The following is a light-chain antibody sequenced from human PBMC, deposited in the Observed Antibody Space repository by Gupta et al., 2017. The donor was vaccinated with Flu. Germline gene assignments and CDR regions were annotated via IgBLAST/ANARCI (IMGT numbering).Light chain of an antibody. CDR3: QQYGSSFYS. J-gene: IGKJ2*03. CDR1: QSVTSGY. V-gene: IGKV3-20*01. CDR2: GAS. Sequence: EIVLTQSPGTLSLSPGERATLSCRASQSVTSGYLAWYQQKPGQAPRLLIYGASSRATGIPDRFSGSGSGTDFTLTVSRLEPEDFAVYYCQQYGSSFYSFGQGTKLETK.